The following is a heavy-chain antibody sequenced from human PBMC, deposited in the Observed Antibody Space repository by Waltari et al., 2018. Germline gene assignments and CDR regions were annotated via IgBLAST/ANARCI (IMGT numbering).Heavy chain of an antibody. D-gene: IGHD2-2*01. J-gene: IGHJ5*02. CDR3: ARMRLYCSSTSCYDGFDP. V-gene: IGHV4-38-2*01. Sequence: QVQLQESGPGLVKPSETLSLTCAVSGYSISSGDSWGWIRQPPGKGLEWIGSIYHSGSTYYNPSLKSRVTISVDTSKNQFSLKLSSVTAADTAVYYCARMRLYCSSTSCYDGFDPWGQGTLVTVSS. CDR1: GYSISSGDS. CDR2: IYHSGST.